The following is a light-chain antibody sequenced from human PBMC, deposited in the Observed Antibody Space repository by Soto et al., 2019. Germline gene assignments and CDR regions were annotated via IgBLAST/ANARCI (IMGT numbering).Light chain of an antibody. Sequence: QSALTQPRSVSGSPGHSVTISFTGTSSDVGGYNYVSWYQQHPGKAPKLMIYDVSKRPSGVPDRFSGSKSGNTASLTISGLQAEDEADYYCCSYAGSYTYVFGTGTKVTV. CDR2: DVS. V-gene: IGLV2-11*01. CDR1: SSDVGGYNY. J-gene: IGLJ1*01. CDR3: CSYAGSYTYV.